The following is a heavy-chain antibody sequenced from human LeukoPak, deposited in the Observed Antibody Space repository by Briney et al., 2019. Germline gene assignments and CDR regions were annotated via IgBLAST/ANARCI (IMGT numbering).Heavy chain of an antibody. CDR1: GGSISSSSYY. Sequence: SETLSLTCTVSGGSISSSSYYWGWIRQPPGKGLEWIGSIYYSGSTYYNPSLKSRVTISVDTSKNQFSLKLSSVTAADTAVYYCARPKASSSWYAVIEDSLTQSFDYWGQGTLVTVSS. CDR3: ARPKASSSWYAVIEDSLTQSFDY. J-gene: IGHJ4*02. V-gene: IGHV4-39*01. CDR2: IYYSGST. D-gene: IGHD6-13*01.